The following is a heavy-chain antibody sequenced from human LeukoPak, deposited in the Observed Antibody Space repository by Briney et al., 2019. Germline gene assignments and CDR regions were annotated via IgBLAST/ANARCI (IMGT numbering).Heavy chain of an antibody. V-gene: IGHV4-61*02. CDR1: GGSISSGSYY. Sequence: PSETLSLTCTVSGGSISSGSYYWSWIRQPAGKGLEWIGRIYTSGSTNYNPSLKSRVTTSVDTSKNQFSLKLSSVTAADTAVYYCAREYYDFWSGPNWFDPWGQGTLVTVSS. J-gene: IGHJ5*02. D-gene: IGHD3-3*01. CDR3: AREYYDFWSGPNWFDP. CDR2: IYTSGST.